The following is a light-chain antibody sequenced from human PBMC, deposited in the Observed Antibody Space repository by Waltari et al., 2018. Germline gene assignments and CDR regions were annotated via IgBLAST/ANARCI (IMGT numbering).Light chain of an antibody. V-gene: IGKV4-1*01. Sequence: DIVMTQSPDSLAVSLGERATINCKSSQSVLYSSNNKNFLAWYQQKPGQPPKLLIYWASARESGVPDRFSGSGSGTDFTLTISSLQAVDVAVYYCQHYYTTPITFGQGTRLEIK. J-gene: IGKJ5*01. CDR3: QHYYTTPIT. CDR1: QSVLYSSNNKNF. CDR2: WAS.